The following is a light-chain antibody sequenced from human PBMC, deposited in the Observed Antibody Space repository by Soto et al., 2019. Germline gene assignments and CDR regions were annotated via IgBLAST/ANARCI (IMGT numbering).Light chain of an antibody. Sequence: DIQMTQSPSSLSASVRDTVTITCRASQGIIDYLAWYQQRPGRVPRLLIYAASTLHTGVPSRFSGSGAGTDFTLTISSLQPEDVATYYCQKYDTAPQTFGPGTKVEIK. J-gene: IGKJ1*01. CDR1: QGIIDY. CDR3: QKYDTAPQT. CDR2: AAS. V-gene: IGKV1-27*01.